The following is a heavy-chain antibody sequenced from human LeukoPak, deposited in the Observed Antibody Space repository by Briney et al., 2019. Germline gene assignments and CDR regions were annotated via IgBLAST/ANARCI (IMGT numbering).Heavy chain of an antibody. CDR3: ARAPCSSTSCYDVWFDP. CDR2: IYYSGST. CDR1: GGSISSGGYY. J-gene: IGHJ5*02. Sequence: SQTLSLTCTVSGGSISSGGYYWSWIRQHPGKGLEWIAYIYYSGSTYYNPSLKSRVTISVDTSKNQFSLKLSSVTAADTAVYYCARAPCSSTSCYDVWFDPWGQGTLVTVSS. D-gene: IGHD2-2*01. V-gene: IGHV4-31*03.